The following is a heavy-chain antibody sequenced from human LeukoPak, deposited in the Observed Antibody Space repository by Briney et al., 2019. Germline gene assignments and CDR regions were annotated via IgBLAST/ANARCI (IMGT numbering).Heavy chain of an antibody. V-gene: IGHV4-61*02. J-gene: IGHJ4*02. CDR1: GGSINSGSYY. Sequence: SQTLSLTCTVSGGSINSGSYYWSWIRQPAGTGLEWIGRFSTSGGTNYNPSLKSRVTISVDTSKNQFSLKVNSVTAADTAVYYCAREGGYSYGDAPLHFDYWGQGTLVTVSS. D-gene: IGHD5-18*01. CDR2: FSTSGGT. CDR3: AREGGYSYGDAPLHFDY.